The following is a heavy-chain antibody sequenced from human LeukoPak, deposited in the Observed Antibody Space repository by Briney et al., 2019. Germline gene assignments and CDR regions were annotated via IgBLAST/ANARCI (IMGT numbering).Heavy chain of an antibody. V-gene: IGHV4-4*07. CDR1: GGSISNYY. J-gene: IGHJ6*02. CDR3: ARRSPYYYGMDV. CDR2: INTSGSA. Sequence: SETLSLTCTVSGGSISNYYWGWIRQPAGKGLEWIGRINTSGSANYNPSLRSRVTMSVDMSKNQFSLKLSSVTAADTAVYYCARRSPYYYGMDVWGQGTTVTVSS. D-gene: IGHD1-26*01.